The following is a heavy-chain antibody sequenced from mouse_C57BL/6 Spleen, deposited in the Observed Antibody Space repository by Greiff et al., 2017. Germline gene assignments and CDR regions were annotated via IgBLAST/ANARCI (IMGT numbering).Heavy chain of an antibody. J-gene: IGHJ1*03. CDR3: ASGQRDWYFDD. D-gene: IGHD6-1*01. Sequence: QVQLKESGAELVKPGASVKLSCKASGYTFTSYWMHWVKQRPGQGLEWIGMIHPNSGSTNYNEKFKSKATLTVDKSSSTAYLQLSSLTSEDSAVYYCASGQRDWYFDDWGKGTTVTVSS. CDR2: IHPNSGST. CDR1: GYTFTSYW. V-gene: IGHV1-64*01.